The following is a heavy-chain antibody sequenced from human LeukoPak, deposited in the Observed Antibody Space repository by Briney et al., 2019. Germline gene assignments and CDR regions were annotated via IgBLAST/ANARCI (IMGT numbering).Heavy chain of an antibody. Sequence: PGGSLRLSCAASGFTVSSNYMSWVRQAPGKGLEWVSVIYSGGSTYYADSVKGRFTISRDNSKNTLYLQMNSLRAEDTAVYYCAREPYYYGSGSKHYFDYWGQGTLVTVSS. J-gene: IGHJ4*02. V-gene: IGHV3-53*01. CDR1: GFTVSSNY. CDR2: IYSGGST. D-gene: IGHD3-10*01. CDR3: AREPYYYGSGSKHYFDY.